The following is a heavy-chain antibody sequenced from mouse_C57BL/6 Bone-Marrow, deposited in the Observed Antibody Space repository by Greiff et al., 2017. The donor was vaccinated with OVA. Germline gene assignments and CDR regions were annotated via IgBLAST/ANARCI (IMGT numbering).Heavy chain of an antibody. V-gene: IGHV3-6*01. D-gene: IGHD3-3*01. CDR2: ISYDGSN. CDR1: GYSITSGYY. J-gene: IGHJ3*01. CDR3: AREGLAWFAY. Sequence: VQLKESGPGLVKPSQSLSLTCSVTGYSITSGYYWNWIRQFPGNKLEWMGYISYDGSNNYNPSLKNRISITRDTSKNQFFLKLNSVTTEDTATYYCAREGLAWFAYWGQRTLVTVSA.